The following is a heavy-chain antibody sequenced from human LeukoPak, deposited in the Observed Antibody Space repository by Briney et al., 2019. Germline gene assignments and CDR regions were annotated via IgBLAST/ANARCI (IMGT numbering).Heavy chain of an antibody. CDR2: INPNSGGT. CDR1: GYTFTGYY. D-gene: IGHD6-13*01. V-gene: IGHV1-2*02. Sequence: ASVKVSCKASGYTFTGYYMHWVRQAPGQGLEWMGWINPNSGGTNYAQKFQGRVTMTRDTSISTAYMEPSRLRSDDTAVYYCARGLLRSSNAFDPWGQGTLVTVSS. CDR3: ARGLLRSSNAFDP. J-gene: IGHJ5*02.